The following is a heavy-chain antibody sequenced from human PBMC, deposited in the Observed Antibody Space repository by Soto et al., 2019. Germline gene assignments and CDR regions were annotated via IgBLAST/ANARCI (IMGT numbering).Heavy chain of an antibody. D-gene: IGHD3-10*01. CDR2: INPNSGGT. Sequence: ASVKVSCKAAGYTFTDYYLHWVRQAPGQGLEWMGWINPNSGGTHYAQKFQGWVTMTRDTSITTAYMELNRLTSDDTAVYYCARDWGHYYGSGSFPSPHPSDIWGQGTLVTVSS. CDR1: GYTFTDYY. CDR3: ARDWGHYYGSGSFPSPHPSDI. J-gene: IGHJ4*02. V-gene: IGHV1-2*04.